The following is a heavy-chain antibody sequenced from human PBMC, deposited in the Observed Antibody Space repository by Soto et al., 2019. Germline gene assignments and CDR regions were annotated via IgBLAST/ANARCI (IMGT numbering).Heavy chain of an antibody. CDR1: GGSISSGGYS. CDR2: IYHSGST. V-gene: IGHV4-30-2*01. J-gene: IGHJ5*02. Sequence: SETLSLTCAVSGGSISSGGYSWSWIRQPPGKGLEWIGYIYHSGSTYYNHSLKSRVTISVDRSKNQFSLKLSSVTAADTAVYYCARGSVLYYGSGRGAVGFDPWDQGTLVTVSS. D-gene: IGHD3-10*01. CDR3: ARGSVLYYGSGRGAVGFDP.